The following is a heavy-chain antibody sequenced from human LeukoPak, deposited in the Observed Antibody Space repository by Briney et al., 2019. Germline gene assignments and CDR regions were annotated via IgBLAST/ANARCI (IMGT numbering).Heavy chain of an antibody. CDR2: ISGSGGST. D-gene: IGHD7-27*01. CDR3: AKDLGPYYYYGMDV. CDR1: GFTFSSYA. J-gene: IGHJ6*02. Sequence: PGGSLRLSCAASGFTFSSYAMSWVRQAPGKGLEWVSAISGSGGSTYYADSVKGRFTISRDNSKNTLYLQMNSLRAEDTAVYYCAKDLGPYYYYGMDVWGQGTTVTVSS. V-gene: IGHV3-23*01.